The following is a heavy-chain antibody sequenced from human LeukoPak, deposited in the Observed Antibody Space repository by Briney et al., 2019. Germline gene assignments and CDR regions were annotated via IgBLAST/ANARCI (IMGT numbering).Heavy chain of an antibody. CDR2: VSSGSSTI. J-gene: IGHJ4*02. CDR3: ARARASTSNLGYFDY. Sequence: HSGGSLRLSCAASGFTFSSYTMIWVRQASRKGLEWVSSVSSGSSTIYYADSVKGRFTISRDNAKNSLYLQMNSLRAEDTAVYSCARARASTSNLGYFDYWGQGTLVTVSS. D-gene: IGHD1-26*01. V-gene: IGHV3-48*01. CDR1: GFTFSSYT.